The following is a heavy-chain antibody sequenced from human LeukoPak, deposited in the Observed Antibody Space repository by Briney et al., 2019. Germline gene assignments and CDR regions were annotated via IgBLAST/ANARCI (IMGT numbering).Heavy chain of an antibody. Sequence: SETLSLTCAVFGYSISSGYYWGWIRQPPGKGLEWVGSIYHSGSTYYNPSLKSRVAISVDTSKNQFSLKLSSVTAADTAVYYCARETGYCSGGSCYEIIAEFDPWGQGTLVTVSS. CDR3: ARETGYCSGGSCYEIIAEFDP. J-gene: IGHJ5*02. CDR1: GYSISSGYY. V-gene: IGHV4-38-2*02. D-gene: IGHD2-15*01. CDR2: IYHSGST.